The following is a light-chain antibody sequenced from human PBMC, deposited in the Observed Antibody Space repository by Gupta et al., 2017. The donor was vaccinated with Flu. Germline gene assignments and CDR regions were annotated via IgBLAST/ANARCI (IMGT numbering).Light chain of an antibody. Sequence: DIQMTQSPSSLSASVGDRVTITCRASQSISNYLNWYQQKPGKAPKLLIYAASSLQSGVPSRFSGGGSGTDFTLTISTLQPEDFATYYCQQSYSTPQFTFGPGTKVDIK. CDR3: QQSYSTPQFT. V-gene: IGKV1-39*01. CDR1: QSISNY. J-gene: IGKJ3*01. CDR2: AAS.